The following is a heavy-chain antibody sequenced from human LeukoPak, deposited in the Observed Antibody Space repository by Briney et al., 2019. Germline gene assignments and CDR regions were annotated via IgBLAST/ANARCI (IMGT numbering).Heavy chain of an antibody. CDR1: GFTFSXXX. J-gene: IGHJ4*02. CDR3: AGDYYDSSGHDY. CDR2: ISXSSSYI. D-gene: IGHD3-22*01. V-gene: IGHV3-21*01. Sequence: GGSLRLSCAASGFTFSXXXXXXXXXXXXXXXXXXSSISXSSSYIYYXXXXXXXXTIXRDNAKNSLYLQMNSLRAEDTAVYYCAGDYYDSSGHDYWGQGTLVTVSS.